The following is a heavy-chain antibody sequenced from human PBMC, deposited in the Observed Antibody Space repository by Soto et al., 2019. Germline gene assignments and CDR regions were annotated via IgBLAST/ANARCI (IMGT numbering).Heavy chain of an antibody. CDR3: ARGHYSSGWPIDH. J-gene: IGHJ4*02. D-gene: IGHD6-19*01. CDR2: VFHSATT. Sequence: QVQLQESGPGLVKPSETLTLTCTVSGDSFSDYYWNWIRQVPGKGLEWIGFVFHSATTSYNPSLKTRVAISDDTSKNQFSLRLTSVTAADTAIYYGARGHYSSGWPIDHWGQGILVTVSS. CDR1: GDSFSDYY. V-gene: IGHV4-59*01.